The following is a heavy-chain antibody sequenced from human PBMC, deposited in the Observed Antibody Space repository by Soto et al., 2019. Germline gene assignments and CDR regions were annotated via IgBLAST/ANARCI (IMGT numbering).Heavy chain of an antibody. CDR2: IYWDDDK. CDR1: GFSLSTTGVG. CDR3: VRATPVTTGGVY. V-gene: IGHV2-5*02. J-gene: IGHJ4*02. Sequence: QITLKESGPTLVKPTQTLTLTCTFSGFSLSTTGVGVGWISQPPGMALDWLALIYWDDDKRYSPSLKSRLTITKETTKNQVVLTMTNMVPKDTATYYVVRATPVTTGGVYGGQGTLVTVSS. D-gene: IGHD4-17*01.